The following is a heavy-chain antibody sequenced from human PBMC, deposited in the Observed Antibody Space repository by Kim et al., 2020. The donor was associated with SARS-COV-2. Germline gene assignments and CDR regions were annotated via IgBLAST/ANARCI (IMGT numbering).Heavy chain of an antibody. Sequence: SETLSLTCAVSGDSIRSDYWTWIRQPPGKGLEWIGFSDYRGSTNYNPSLKSRVTISIDKSKNHFSLRLSSVTAADTAVYYCASDGGWYKFDYWGQGTLVTVSS. V-gene: IGHV4-59*01. CDR3: ASDGGWYKFDY. D-gene: IGHD6-19*01. J-gene: IGHJ4*02. CDR1: GDSIRSDY. CDR2: SDYRGST.